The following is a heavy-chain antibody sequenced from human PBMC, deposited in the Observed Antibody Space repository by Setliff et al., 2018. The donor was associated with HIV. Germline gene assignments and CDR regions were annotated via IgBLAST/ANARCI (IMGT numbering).Heavy chain of an antibody. J-gene: IGHJ6*03. CDR3: AREYRNRNYYYYYMDV. Sequence: SETLSLTCAVYGGSFSGYFWSWIRQPPGKGLEWIGEINHSGSTNYNPSLKSRVTFSVDTSKTQFSLRLTSVTAADTAMYYCAREYRNRNYYYYYMDVWGKGTTVTVSS. D-gene: IGHD2-2*01. V-gene: IGHV4-34*01. CDR1: GGSFSGYF. CDR2: INHSGST.